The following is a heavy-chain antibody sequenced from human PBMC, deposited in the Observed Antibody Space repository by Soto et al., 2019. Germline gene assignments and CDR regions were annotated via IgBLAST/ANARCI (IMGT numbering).Heavy chain of an antibody. CDR1: GGTFSSYT. CDR3: ARVEPKNQRVMYRSKKDDVFDI. D-gene: IGHD2-2*01. V-gene: IGHV1-69*02. Sequence: SVKVSCKASGGTFSSYTISWVRQAPGQGLGWMGRIIPILGIANYAQKFQGRATITADKSTSTAYMERSSLRSEDTAVYYCARVEPKNQRVMYRSKKDDVFDIWGQGKMVTFS. CDR2: IIPILGIA. J-gene: IGHJ3*02.